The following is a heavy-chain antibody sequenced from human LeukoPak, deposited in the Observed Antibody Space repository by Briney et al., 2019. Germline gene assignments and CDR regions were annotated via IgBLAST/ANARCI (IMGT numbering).Heavy chain of an antibody. CDR3: ARTTNDAFDI. Sequence: GGSLRLSCAASGFTFSSYWMSWVRQAPGKGLEWVAIIKQDGSEKYYLDSVKGRFTISRDNAENSLYLQMNSLRAEDTAVYYCARTTNDAFDIWGQGTMVTVSS. D-gene: IGHD1-14*01. V-gene: IGHV3-7*01. CDR2: IKQDGSEK. CDR1: GFTFSSYW. J-gene: IGHJ3*02.